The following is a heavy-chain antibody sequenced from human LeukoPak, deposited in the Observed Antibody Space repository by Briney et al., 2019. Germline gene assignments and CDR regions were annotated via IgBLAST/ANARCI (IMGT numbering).Heavy chain of an antibody. CDR3: ARSTRYNWNDDY. CDR2: ISSSTGNT. J-gene: IGHJ4*02. D-gene: IGHD1-1*01. CDR1: GYNFNTYG. Sequence: ASVKVSCKASGYNFNTYGISWVRQAPGQGLEWMGWISSSTGNTKYAQKLQDRVTMTTDTSTSTAYLYLRNLRSDDTAVYYCARSTRYNWNDDYWGQGTLVTVSS. V-gene: IGHV1-18*01.